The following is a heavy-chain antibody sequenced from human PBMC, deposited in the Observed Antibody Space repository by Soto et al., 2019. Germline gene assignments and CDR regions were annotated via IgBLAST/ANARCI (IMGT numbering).Heavy chain of an antibody. CDR2: IYSGDTT. CDR3: ARDFRTLYGIDV. CDR1: GFTVSSNY. Sequence: EVQLVESGGGLIQPGGSMRLSCAASGFTVSSNYMSWVRQAPGKGLEWVSVIYSGDTTYYADSVKGRFTISRDHSKNTLYLQMNSLRAEDTAVYYCARDFRTLYGIDVWGQGTTVTVSS. V-gene: IGHV3-53*01. J-gene: IGHJ6*02.